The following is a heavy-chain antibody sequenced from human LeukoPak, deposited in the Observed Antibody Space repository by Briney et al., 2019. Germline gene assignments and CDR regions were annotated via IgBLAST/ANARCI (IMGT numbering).Heavy chain of an antibody. V-gene: IGHV1-69*06. D-gene: IGHD4-17*01. CDR3: AREAAGDYYGDYVGLHY. CDR2: IIPIFGTA. J-gene: IGHJ4*02. Sequence: ASVKVSCKASGGTFSSYAISWVRQAPGQGLEWMGGIIPIFGTANYAQKFQGRVTITADKSTSTAYMELSSLRSEDTAVYYCAREAAGDYYGDYVGLHYWGQGTLVTVSS. CDR1: GGTFSSYA.